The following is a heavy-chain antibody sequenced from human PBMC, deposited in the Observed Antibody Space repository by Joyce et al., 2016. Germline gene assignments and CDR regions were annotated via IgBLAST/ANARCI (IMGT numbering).Heavy chain of an antibody. CDR2: LRSSSSYI. J-gene: IGHJ4*02. D-gene: IGHD2-8*01. V-gene: IGHV3-21*01. Sequence: EVQLVESGGGLVKPGGSLRLSCAASGFTFSSYSMSWVRHAPGEGLECVSALRSSSSYIKYTDSVKGRFTISRDNAKNSLYLQMNSLRVEDTAVYYCARSSYTNGIFDYWGQGTLVTVSS. CDR1: GFTFSSYS. CDR3: ARSSYTNGIFDY.